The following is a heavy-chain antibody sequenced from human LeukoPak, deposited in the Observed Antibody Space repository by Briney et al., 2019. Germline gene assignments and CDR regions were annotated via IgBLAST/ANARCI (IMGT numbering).Heavy chain of an antibody. J-gene: IGHJ4*02. CDR1: GLTFIKHG. V-gene: IGHV3-30*02. D-gene: IGHD3-22*01. CDR2: IPYDGANK. CDR3: VNGCDSRGYFCYFDY. Sequence: PGGSLRLSCTASGLTFIKHGMHLVRQAPGKGLGWVAFIPYDGANKYYADSVKSRFTISRDTSKMKLSLQMSSLSAEDTALYYCVNGCDSRGYFCYFDYWGQGALVTVSS.